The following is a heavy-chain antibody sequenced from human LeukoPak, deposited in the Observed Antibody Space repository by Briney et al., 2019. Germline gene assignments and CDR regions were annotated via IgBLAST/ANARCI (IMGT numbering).Heavy chain of an antibody. V-gene: IGHV1-2*02. CDR1: GYTFTGYY. CDR3: VADPPDSGWAFWS. D-gene: IGHD6-19*01. Sequence: ASVKVSCKASGYTFTGYYMHWVRQAPGQGLEWMGWINPNSGGTNYAQKFQGRVTMTRDTSISTAYMELSRLRSDDTAVYYCVADPPDSGWAFWSWGQGALVTVS. CDR2: INPNSGGT. J-gene: IGHJ5*02.